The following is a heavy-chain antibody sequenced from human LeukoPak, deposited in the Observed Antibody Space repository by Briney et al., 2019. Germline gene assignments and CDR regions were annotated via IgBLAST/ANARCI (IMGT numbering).Heavy chain of an antibody. Sequence: SETPSLTCAVYGGSFSGYYWSWIRQPPGKGLEWTGEINHSGSTNYNPSLKSRVTISVDTSKNQFSLKLSSVTAADTAVYYCARGKYHDYWGQGTLVTVSS. D-gene: IGHD6-6*01. V-gene: IGHV4-34*01. CDR2: INHSGST. CDR1: GGSFSGYY. CDR3: ARGKYHDY. J-gene: IGHJ4*02.